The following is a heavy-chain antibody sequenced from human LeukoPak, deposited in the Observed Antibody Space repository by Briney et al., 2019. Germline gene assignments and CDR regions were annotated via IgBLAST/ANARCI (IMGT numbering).Heavy chain of an antibody. D-gene: IGHD3-22*01. Sequence: RAGASLRLSCAASGFTFDDYAMQWVRQAPGKGLEWVSGISWNSGSIGYADSVKGRFTISRDNSKNTLYLQMNSLRAEDTAVYYCAKTPYFYDGHARQWNGGFDYWGQGTLVTVSS. CDR2: ISWNSGSI. CDR1: GFTFDDYA. CDR3: AKTPYFYDGHARQWNGGFDY. V-gene: IGHV3-9*01. J-gene: IGHJ4*02.